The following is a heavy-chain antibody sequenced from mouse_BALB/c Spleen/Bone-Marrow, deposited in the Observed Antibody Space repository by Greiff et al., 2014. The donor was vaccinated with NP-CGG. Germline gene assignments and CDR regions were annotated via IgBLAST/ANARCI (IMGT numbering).Heavy chain of an antibody. V-gene: IGHV14-3*02. CDR3: AIYYYGSSGFAY. J-gene: IGHJ3*01. CDR2: IDPANGNT. CDR1: GFNIKDTY. Sequence: DVQLVESGGELMKPGASVKLSCTASGFNIKDTYMHWVKQRPEQGLEWIGRIDPANGNTKYDPKFQGKATITADTSSNTAYLQLSSLTSEDTAVYYCAIYYYGSSGFAYWGQGTLVTVSA. D-gene: IGHD1-1*01.